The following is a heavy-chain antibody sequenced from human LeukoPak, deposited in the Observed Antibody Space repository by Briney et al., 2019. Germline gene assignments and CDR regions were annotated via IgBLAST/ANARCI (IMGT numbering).Heavy chain of an antibody. CDR2: ISGRGGST. D-gene: IGHD6-19*01. J-gene: IGHJ4*02. Sequence: GGSLRHSCAASGFTLSSYAMSWVRQAPGKRLEWVSAISGRGGSTYYADSVKGRFTISRDNSKNTLYLQMNSLRAEDTAVYYCAKDPRWAVAVDYWGQGTLVTVSS. CDR1: GFTLSSYA. V-gene: IGHV3-23*01. CDR3: AKDPRWAVAVDY.